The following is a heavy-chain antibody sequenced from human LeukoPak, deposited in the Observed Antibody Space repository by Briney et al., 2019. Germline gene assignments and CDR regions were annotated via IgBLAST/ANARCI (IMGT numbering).Heavy chain of an antibody. CDR3: ARDRGYSTFDY. J-gene: IGHJ4*02. V-gene: IGHV3-7*01. CDR1: GFNLNTYA. CDR2: IKEDGSEI. Sequence: GGSLRLSCEVSGFNLNTYAMSWVRQAPGKGLEWVANIKEDGSEINYVDSVKGRFTISRDNAKNSLYLQMNSLRVDDTAVYYCARDRGYSTFDYWGQGTLVTVSS. D-gene: IGHD4-23*01.